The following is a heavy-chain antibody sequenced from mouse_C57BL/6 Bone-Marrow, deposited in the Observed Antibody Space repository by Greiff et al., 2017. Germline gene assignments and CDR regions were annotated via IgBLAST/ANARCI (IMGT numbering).Heavy chain of an antibody. Sequence: EVQGVESGGGLVQPKGSLKLSCAASGFSFNTYAMTWVRQAPGKGLEWVARIRSKSNNYATYYADSVKDRFTISRDDSESMLYLQMNNLKTEDTAMYYCVRHSLAYWGQGTLVTVSA. J-gene: IGHJ3*01. CDR1: GFSFNTYA. CDR2: IRSKSNNYAT. CDR3: VRHSLAY. V-gene: IGHV10-1*01.